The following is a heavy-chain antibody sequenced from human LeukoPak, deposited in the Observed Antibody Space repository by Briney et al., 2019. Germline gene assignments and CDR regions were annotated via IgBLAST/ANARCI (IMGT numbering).Heavy chain of an antibody. V-gene: IGHV4-59*08. Sequence: SSETLSLTCTVSGGSISSYYWSWIRQPPGKGLEWIGYIYYSGSTNYNPSLKSRVTISVDTSKNQFSLKLSSVTAADTAVYYCAAQQPGALIADPWGQGTLVTVSS. D-gene: IGHD6-13*01. CDR2: IYYSGST. CDR3: AAQQPGALIADP. CDR1: GGSISSYY. J-gene: IGHJ5*02.